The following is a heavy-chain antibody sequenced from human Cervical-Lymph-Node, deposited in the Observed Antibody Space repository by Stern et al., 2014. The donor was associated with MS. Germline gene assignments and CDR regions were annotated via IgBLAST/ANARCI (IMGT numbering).Heavy chain of an antibody. Sequence: QVQLGQSGAEVKKPGASAKVSCKASGYTFTAYYMHWVRQAPGQGLEWMGRINPNSGGANYAQKFQGRVTMTRDTSISTAYMELSSLRSDDTAVYYCARGNSCSAGSCLLDYWGQGTLVTVSS. CDR2: INPNSGGA. CDR1: GYTFTAYY. V-gene: IGHV1-2*06. D-gene: IGHD2-15*01. CDR3: ARGNSCSAGSCLLDY. J-gene: IGHJ4*02.